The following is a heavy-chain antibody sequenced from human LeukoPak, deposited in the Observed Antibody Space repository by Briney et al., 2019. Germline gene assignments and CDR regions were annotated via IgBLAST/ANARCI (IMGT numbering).Heavy chain of an antibody. CDR2: INPNSGGT. Sequence: ASVKVSCKASGYTFTGYYMHWVRQAPGQGLEWMGWINPNSGGTSYAQKFQGRVTMTRDTSVTTAYMELSRLRSDDTAMYYCAREGVVGGSYYYAYFDYWGQGTLVTVSS. J-gene: IGHJ4*02. V-gene: IGHV1-2*02. D-gene: IGHD1-26*01. CDR1: GYTFTGYY. CDR3: AREGVVGGSYYYAYFDY.